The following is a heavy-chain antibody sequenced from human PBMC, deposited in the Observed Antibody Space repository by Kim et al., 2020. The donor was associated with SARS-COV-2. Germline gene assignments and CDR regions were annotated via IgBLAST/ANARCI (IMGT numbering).Heavy chain of an antibody. Sequence: SETLSLTCAVSGGSISSSNWWSWVRQPTGKGLEWIGEIYHSGSTNYNPSLKSRVTISVDKSKNQFSLKLSSVTAADTAVYYCAREYSSGWYGYYYYGMDVWGQGTTVTVSS. V-gene: IGHV4-4*02. D-gene: IGHD6-19*01. J-gene: IGHJ6*02. CDR2: IYHSGST. CDR1: GGSISSSNW. CDR3: AREYSSGWYGYYYYGMDV.